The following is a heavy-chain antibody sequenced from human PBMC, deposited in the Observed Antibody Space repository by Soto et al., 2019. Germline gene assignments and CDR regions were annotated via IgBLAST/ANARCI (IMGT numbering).Heavy chain of an antibody. Sequence: QVQLQESGPGLVKPSETLSLTCSVSGGSISSYYWSWIRQPPGKRLEWIAYIYYSVTSYNPSLKSRVSISLDTSKNQFSLKLSSVTAADTVVYYCARTYDGSGPNSGGYSFDIWGQGTMVTVSS. CDR3: ARTYDGSGPNSGGYSFDI. CDR2: IYYSVT. CDR1: GGSISSYY. D-gene: IGHD3-22*01. J-gene: IGHJ3*02. V-gene: IGHV4-59*01.